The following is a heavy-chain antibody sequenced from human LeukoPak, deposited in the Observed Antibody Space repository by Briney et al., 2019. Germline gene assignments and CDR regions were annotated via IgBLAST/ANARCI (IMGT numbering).Heavy chain of an antibody. CDR2: INPNSGGT. Sequence: ASVKVSCKASGYTFTGYYMHWVRQAPGQRLEWMGWINPNSGGTNYAQKFQGRVTMTRDTSISTAYMELSRLRSDDTAVYYCARGTRDFITMIVAVIPHFDYWGQGTLVTVSS. J-gene: IGHJ4*02. V-gene: IGHV1-2*02. D-gene: IGHD3-22*01. CDR1: GYTFTGYY. CDR3: ARGTRDFITMIVAVIPHFDY.